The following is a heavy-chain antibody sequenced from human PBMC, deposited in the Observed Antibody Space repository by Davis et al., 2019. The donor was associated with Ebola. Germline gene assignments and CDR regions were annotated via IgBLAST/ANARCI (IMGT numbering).Heavy chain of an antibody. V-gene: IGHV1-69*13. D-gene: IGHD3-16*01. Sequence: AASVKVSCKASGGTFSSQAISWVRQAPGQGLEWMGGITPIFGPANYAQKFQGRVTITADESTSTAYMEVGSLRSEDTAVYYCASGGTSHRYYGMVVWGQGTTVTVSS. CDR1: GGTFSSQA. J-gene: IGHJ6*02. CDR3: ASGGTSHRYYGMVV. CDR2: ITPIFGPA.